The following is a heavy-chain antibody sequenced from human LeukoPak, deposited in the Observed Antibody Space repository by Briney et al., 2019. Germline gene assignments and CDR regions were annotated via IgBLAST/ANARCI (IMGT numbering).Heavy chain of an antibody. CDR3: ARESGKDDY. CDR1: RDSMKSYY. CDR2: IYHSGST. V-gene: IGHV4-59*12. D-gene: IGHD4-23*01. J-gene: IGHJ4*02. Sequence: PSETLSLTCTVFRDSMKSYYWSWLRQPPGKGLEWIGYIYHSGSTYYNPSLKSRVTISVDRSKNQFSLKLSSVTAADTAVYYCARESGKDDYWGQGTLVTVSS.